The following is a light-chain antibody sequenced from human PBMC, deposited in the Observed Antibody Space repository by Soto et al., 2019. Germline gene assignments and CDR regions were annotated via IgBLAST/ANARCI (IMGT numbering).Light chain of an antibody. V-gene: IGKV1-5*01. CDR1: QSISSW. J-gene: IGKJ1*01. CDR3: HQYNSYQWT. CDR2: DAS. Sequence: IQMTQSPPSLSASVGDRVTITCRASQSISSWLAWYQQKPGTAPKLLIYDASSLESGVPSRFRGSGSGTEFTLTISSLQPDDFATYYCHQYNSYQWTFGQGTKVDI.